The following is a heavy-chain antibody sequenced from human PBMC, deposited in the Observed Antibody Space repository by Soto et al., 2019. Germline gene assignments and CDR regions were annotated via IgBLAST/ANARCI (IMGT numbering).Heavy chain of an antibody. CDR3: ARLPNSGPFDRGVFDY. Sequence: QVQLVQSGAEVKKPGASVKVSCKASGYTFTSYDINWVRQATGQGLEWMGWMNPNSGNTGYAQKFQGRVTMTRNTSISTAYMELSSLRSEDTAVYYCARLPNSGPFDRGVFDYWGQGTLVTVSS. D-gene: IGHD5-12*01. V-gene: IGHV1-8*01. J-gene: IGHJ4*02. CDR2: MNPNSGNT. CDR1: GYTFTSYD.